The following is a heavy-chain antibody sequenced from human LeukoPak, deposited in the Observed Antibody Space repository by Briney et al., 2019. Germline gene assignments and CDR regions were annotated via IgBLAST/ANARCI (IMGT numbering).Heavy chain of an antibody. CDR1: GGSFSGYY. V-gene: IGHV4-34*01. CDR3: ARRRSREYLLRSNWFDP. D-gene: IGHD2/OR15-2a*01. J-gene: IGHJ5*02. Sequence: PSETLSLTCAVYGGSFSGYYWSWIRQPPGKGLEWIGEINHSGSTNYNPSLKSRVTISVDTSKNQFSLKLSSVTAADTAVYYCARRRSREYLLRSNWFDPWGQGTLVTVSS. CDR2: INHSGST.